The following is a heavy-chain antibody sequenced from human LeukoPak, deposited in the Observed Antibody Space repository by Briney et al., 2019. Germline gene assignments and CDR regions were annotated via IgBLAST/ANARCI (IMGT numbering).Heavy chain of an antibody. J-gene: IGHJ4*02. D-gene: IGHD6-19*01. CDR2: IKQGGSEI. Sequence: GGSLRLSCAGSGFTFSSHWMSWVRQAPGKGLEWVANIKQGGSEIYYVDSVKGRFIISRDNAKNSLYLQMNSLTAEDTAVYYCARVKQSRGAFDYWGQGTLVTVSS. V-gene: IGHV3-7*01. CDR3: ARVKQSRGAFDY. CDR1: GFTFSSHW.